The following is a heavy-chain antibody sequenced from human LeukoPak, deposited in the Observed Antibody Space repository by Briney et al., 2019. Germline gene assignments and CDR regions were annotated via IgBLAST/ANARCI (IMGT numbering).Heavy chain of an antibody. V-gene: IGHV3-33*01. CDR1: GFTFSSYG. D-gene: IGHD2-21*02. Sequence: HPGGSLRLSCAASGFTFSSYGMHWVRQAPGRGLEWVAVIWYDGSNKYYADSVKGRFTISRDNSKNTLYLQMNSLRAEDTAVYYCARTSAYCGGDCYLGYWGQGTLVTVSS. J-gene: IGHJ4*02. CDR3: ARTSAYCGGDCYLGY. CDR2: IWYDGSNK.